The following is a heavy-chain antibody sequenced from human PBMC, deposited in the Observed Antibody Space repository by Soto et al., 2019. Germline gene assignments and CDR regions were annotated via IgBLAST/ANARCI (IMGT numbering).Heavy chain of an antibody. CDR1: GFTFSSYG. Sequence: GGSLRLSCAASGFTFSSYGMHWVRQAPGKGLGWVAVISYDGSNKYYADSVKGRFTISRDNSKNTLYLQMNSLRAEDTAVYYCAKDPGTTYFDYWGQGTLVTVSS. J-gene: IGHJ4*02. CDR3: AKDPGTTYFDY. CDR2: ISYDGSNK. V-gene: IGHV3-30*18. D-gene: IGHD1-1*01.